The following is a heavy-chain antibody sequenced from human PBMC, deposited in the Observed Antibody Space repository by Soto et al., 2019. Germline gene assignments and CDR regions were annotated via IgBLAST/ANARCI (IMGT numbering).Heavy chain of an antibody. J-gene: IGHJ6*02. CDR2: ITNDGNTI. CDR1: GFTFSDFY. V-gene: IGHV3-11*01. CDR3: ARLSSGWPPHFGMDV. D-gene: IGHD6-19*01. Sequence: QVQLEESGGGLVKPGGSLRLSCAASGFTFSDFYMSWIRQAPGKGLEWVSYITNDGNTIYYGDSVKGRFTISRDNAKNSLYLQMNSLRAEDTALYYCARLSSGWPPHFGMDVWGQGTTVIVSS.